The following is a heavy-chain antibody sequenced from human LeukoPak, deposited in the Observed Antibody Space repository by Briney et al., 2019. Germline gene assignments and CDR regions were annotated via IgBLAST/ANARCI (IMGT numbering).Heavy chain of an antibody. Sequence: PSETLSLTCAVSGGSISSSNWWSWVRQPPGKGLEWVGEIYHSGSTNYTPSLKSRVTISVDKSKNQFSLKLSSVTAADTAVYYCASYNSGWYYFGYWGQGTLVTVSS. V-gene: IGHV4-4*02. J-gene: IGHJ4*02. CDR1: GGSISSSNW. CDR3: ASYNSGWYYFGY. CDR2: IYHSGST. D-gene: IGHD6-19*01.